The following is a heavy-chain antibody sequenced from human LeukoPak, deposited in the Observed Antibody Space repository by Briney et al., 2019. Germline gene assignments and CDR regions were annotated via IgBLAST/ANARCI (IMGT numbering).Heavy chain of an antibody. J-gene: IGHJ4*02. CDR3: ARHVGAVTDFDY. Sequence: GESLKISCKGSGYSFTSYWISWVRQMPGKGLEWMGRIDPSDSYTNYSPSFQGHVTISADKSISTAYLQWSSLKASDTAMYYCARHVGAVTDFDYWGQGTLVTVSS. CDR1: GYSFTSYW. CDR2: IDPSDSYT. V-gene: IGHV5-10-1*01. D-gene: IGHD1-26*01.